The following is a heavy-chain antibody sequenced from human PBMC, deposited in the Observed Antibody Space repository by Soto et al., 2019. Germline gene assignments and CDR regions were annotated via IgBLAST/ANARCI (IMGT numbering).Heavy chain of an antibody. Sequence: GESLKISCKGSGYSFTSYWIGWVRQMPGKGLEWMGIIYPGDSDTRYSPSFQGQVTISADKSISTAYLQWSSLKASDTAMYYCERILRPYRSSSFYYGMDVWGQGTTVTVS. D-gene: IGHD6-6*01. CDR3: ERILRPYRSSSFYYGMDV. CDR1: GYSFTSYW. CDR2: IYPGDSDT. V-gene: IGHV5-51*01. J-gene: IGHJ6*02.